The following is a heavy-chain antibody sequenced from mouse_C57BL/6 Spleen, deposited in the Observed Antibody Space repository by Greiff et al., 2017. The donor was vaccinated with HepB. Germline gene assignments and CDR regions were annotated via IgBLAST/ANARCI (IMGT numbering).Heavy chain of an antibody. CDR1: GYTFTSYW. D-gene: IGHD1-1*01. Sequence: VQLQQPGAELVKPGASVKLSCKASGYTFTSYWMHWVKQRPGQGLEWIGMIHPNSGSTNYNEKFKSKATLTVDKSSSTAYMQLSSLTSEDSAVYYCARKGDYGGFAYWGQGTLVTVSA. CDR2: IHPNSGST. V-gene: IGHV1-64*01. J-gene: IGHJ3*01. CDR3: ARKGDYGGFAY.